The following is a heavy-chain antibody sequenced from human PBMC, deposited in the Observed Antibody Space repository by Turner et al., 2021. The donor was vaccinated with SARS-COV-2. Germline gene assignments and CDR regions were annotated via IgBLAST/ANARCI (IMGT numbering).Heavy chain of an antibody. CDR1: GLSFSRYS. CDR2: NSSSSSYI. CDR3: ARARWHYYDSSGYYTDAFDI. V-gene: IGHV3-21*05. Sequence: EVQLVVSWGCLLKPGRYLRSSSASSGLSFSRYSMNWFRQTRVKGLEWVSYNSSSSSYIYYADSVKGRFSIYRENAKNSLYLQMNSLRAEETAVYYCARARWHYYDSSGYYTDAFDIWGQGTMVTVSS. J-gene: IGHJ3*02. D-gene: IGHD3-22*01.